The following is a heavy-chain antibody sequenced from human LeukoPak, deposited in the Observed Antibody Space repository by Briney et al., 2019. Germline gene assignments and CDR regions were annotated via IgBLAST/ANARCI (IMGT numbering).Heavy chain of an antibody. Sequence: GGSLGLSCAASGFTFGSKRMHWVRQGPGRGLVWVSRINTDGSGPIYADSVKGRFTISRDNAKNTLYLQMNSLRAEDTAVYYCAVSRVTAITYDYWGQGTLVTVSS. CDR3: AVSRVTAITYDY. CDR2: INTDGSGP. V-gene: IGHV3-74*01. J-gene: IGHJ4*02. D-gene: IGHD2-21*02. CDR1: GFTFGSKR.